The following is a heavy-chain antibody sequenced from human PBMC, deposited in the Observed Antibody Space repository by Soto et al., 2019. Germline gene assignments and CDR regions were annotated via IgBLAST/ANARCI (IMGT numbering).Heavy chain of an antibody. J-gene: IGHJ4*02. CDR2: IYYSGRT. Sequence: QVQLQESGPGLVKPSQTLSLTCTVSGGSISSGDYYWSWIRQPPGKGLEWIGYIYYSGRTYYNPSHKGRVTISVDTSKNQFSLKLSSVTAADTGVYYCAREFSIAVAGKGTFDYWGQGTLVTVSS. V-gene: IGHV4-30-4*01. D-gene: IGHD6-19*01. CDR3: AREFSIAVAGKGTFDY. CDR1: GGSISSGDYY.